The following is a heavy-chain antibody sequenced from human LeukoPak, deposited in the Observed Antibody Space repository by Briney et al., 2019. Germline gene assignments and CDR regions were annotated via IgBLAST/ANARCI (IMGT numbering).Heavy chain of an antibody. CDR3: ARERVPAIDY. Sequence: ASVKVSCKTSGYTFTGYYLHWVRQAPGQGLEWMGWINPNSGGTSYAQNFQGRVTVTMDTSISTAYMELRSLRSDDTAVYYCARERVPAIDYWGQGTLVTVSS. CDR1: GYTFTGYY. D-gene: IGHD2-2*01. V-gene: IGHV1-2*02. J-gene: IGHJ4*02. CDR2: INPNSGGT.